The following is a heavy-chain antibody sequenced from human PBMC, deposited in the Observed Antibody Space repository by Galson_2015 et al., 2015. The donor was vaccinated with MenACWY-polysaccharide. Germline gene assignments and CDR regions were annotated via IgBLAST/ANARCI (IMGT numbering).Heavy chain of an antibody. V-gene: IGHV3-23*01. CDR3: AKTRDCNGAACYSSFDQ. Sequence: SLRLSCAASGFTFSSYAMNWVRQAPGKGLEWVSAIRPSGGGTYYADSVKGRFTIFGDYSKDTLYLQMNSVTVEDTAVYYCAKTRDCNGAACYSSFDQWGQGTLVTVSS. J-gene: IGHJ4*02. D-gene: IGHD2-15*01. CDR1: GFTFSSYA. CDR2: IRPSGGGT.